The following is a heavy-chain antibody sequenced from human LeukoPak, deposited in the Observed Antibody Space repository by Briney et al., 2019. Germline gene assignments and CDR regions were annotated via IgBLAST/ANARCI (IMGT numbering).Heavy chain of an antibody. CDR2: ISSSSSYI. Sequence: GGSLRLSCAASGFTFSSYSMNWVRQAPGKGLEWVSSISSSSSYIYYADSVKGRFTISRDNAKNSLYLQMNSLRAEDTALYYCAKDLSSTRFYYYGMDVWGQGTTVTVSS. D-gene: IGHD2-2*01. V-gene: IGHV3-21*04. CDR1: GFTFSSYS. CDR3: AKDLSSTRFYYYGMDV. J-gene: IGHJ6*02.